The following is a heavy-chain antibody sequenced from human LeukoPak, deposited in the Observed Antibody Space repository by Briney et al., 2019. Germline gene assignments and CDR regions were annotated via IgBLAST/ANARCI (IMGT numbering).Heavy chain of an antibody. CDR3: APHRFGEPHFEY. V-gene: IGHV4-59*08. D-gene: IGHD3-10*01. J-gene: IGHJ4*02. CDR1: GGSISSYY. Sequence: PSETLSLTCTVSGGSISSYYWSWIRQPAGKGLEWIGFVYKTGHTNYNPSLKSRVAISLDGSKSQVSLRLTSVTAADTAVYYCAPHRFGEPHFEYWGRGTLVSVSS. CDR2: VYKTGHT.